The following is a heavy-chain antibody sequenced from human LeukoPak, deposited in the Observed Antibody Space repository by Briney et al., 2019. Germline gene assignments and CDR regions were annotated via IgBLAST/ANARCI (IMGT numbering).Heavy chain of an antibody. Sequence: ASVKVSCKASGYTFTSYGISWVRQAPGQGLEWMGWISAYNGNTNYAQKLQGRVTMTTDTSTSTAYMELRSLRSDDTAVYYCARVRGYGGNKGTFDYWGQGTLVTVSS. J-gene: IGHJ4*02. CDR2: ISAYNGNT. CDR1: GYTFTSYG. V-gene: IGHV1-18*01. CDR3: ARVRGYGGNKGTFDY. D-gene: IGHD4-23*01.